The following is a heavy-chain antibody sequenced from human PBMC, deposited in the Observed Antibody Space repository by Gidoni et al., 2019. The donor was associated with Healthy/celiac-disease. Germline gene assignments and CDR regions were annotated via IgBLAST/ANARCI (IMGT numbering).Heavy chain of an antibody. CDR3: AKSPVSAPYYFDY. J-gene: IGHJ4*02. CDR2: ISDDGSNK. Sequence: QVQLVESGGGVVQPGRSLGLSVAASGFTFSSYGMHWVRQAPGKGLEGGAVISDDGSNKYYADSVKGRFTISRDNSKNTLYLQMNSLRAEDTAVYYCAKSPVSAPYYFDYWGQGTLVTVSS. V-gene: IGHV3-30*18. CDR1: GFTFSSYG.